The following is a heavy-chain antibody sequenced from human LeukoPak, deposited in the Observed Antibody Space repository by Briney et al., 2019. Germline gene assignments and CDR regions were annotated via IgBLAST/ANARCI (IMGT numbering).Heavy chain of an antibody. V-gene: IGHV1-24*01. CDR3: ATVAASSGTYYLYYFHY. J-gene: IGHJ4*02. Sequence: GASVKVSCKVSGSTLTELSIHWVRQAPGKGLAWMGGFDPVDGETIYAQEFQGRVTMTEDTSTDTAYMELSSLRSEDTAVYCCATVAASSGTYYLYYFHYWGQGTLVTVSS. CDR2: FDPVDGET. D-gene: IGHD1-26*01. CDR1: GSTLTELS.